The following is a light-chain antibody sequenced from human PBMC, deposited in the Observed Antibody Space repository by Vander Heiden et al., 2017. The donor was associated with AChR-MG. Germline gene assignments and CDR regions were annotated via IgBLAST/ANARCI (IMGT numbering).Light chain of an antibody. Sequence: DIQMTQSPSSLSASVGDRVTITCRASQSIDSYLNWYQQKPGKAPKLLIYAASSLQSGVPSKFSGSGSGTDFTLTISSLQPEDFATYYCQQSDSTPLTFGGGTNVEIK. V-gene: IGKV1-39*01. CDR1: QSIDSY. CDR2: AAS. CDR3: QQSDSTPLT. J-gene: IGKJ4*01.